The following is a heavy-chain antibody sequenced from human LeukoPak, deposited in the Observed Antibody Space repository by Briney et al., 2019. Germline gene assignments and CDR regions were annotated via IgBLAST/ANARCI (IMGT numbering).Heavy chain of an antibody. V-gene: IGHV3-23*01. CDR2: ISGSSHNT. J-gene: IGHJ4*02. Sequence: GGSLRLSCAASGFPFSSYVMTWVRQAPGKGLEWVSSISGSSHNTYYADSVKGRFIISRDNSKNTLYLQMNSLRAEDTAIYYCAIDRGIWDAYCGGDCYIDFWGQGTLVTVSS. CDR1: GFPFSSYV. CDR3: AIDRGIWDAYCGGDCYIDF. D-gene: IGHD2-21*02.